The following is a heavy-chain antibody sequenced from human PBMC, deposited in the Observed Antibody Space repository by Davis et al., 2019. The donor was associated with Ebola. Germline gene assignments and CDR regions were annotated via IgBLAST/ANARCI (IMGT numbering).Heavy chain of an antibody. CDR1: GFTFSDYG. Sequence: GGSLRLSCAASGFTFSDYGMHWVRQTPGKRLAWVALIWYDGSNKYYADSVKGRFTISRDNSKNTLYLQMNSLRAEDTAVYYCARGGYYDDSGYSHAAFDIWGQGTMITVSS. D-gene: IGHD3-22*01. J-gene: IGHJ3*02. V-gene: IGHV3-33*01. CDR2: IWYDGSNK. CDR3: ARGGYYDDSGYSHAAFDI.